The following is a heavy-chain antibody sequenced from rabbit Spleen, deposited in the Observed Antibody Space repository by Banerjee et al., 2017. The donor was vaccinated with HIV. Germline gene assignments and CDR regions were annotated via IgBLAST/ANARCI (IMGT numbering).Heavy chain of an antibody. V-gene: IGHV1S45*01. CDR1: GFSFSSNW. Sequence: LEESGGGLVKPGGTLTLTCTVSGFSFSSNWICWVRQAPGKGLEWIACIDTNDGDTDYANWPKGRFTISKTSSTTVTLQMTSLTAADTATYFCARDAGRSFSTYGMDLWGPRHPRHRL. CDR3: ARDAGRSFSTYGMDL. CDR2: IDTNDGDT. D-gene: IGHD8-1*01. J-gene: IGHJ6*01.